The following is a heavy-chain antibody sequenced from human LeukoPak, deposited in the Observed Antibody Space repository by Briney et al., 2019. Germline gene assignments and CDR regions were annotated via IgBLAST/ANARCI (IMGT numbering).Heavy chain of an antibody. V-gene: IGHV4-39*01. D-gene: IGHD7-27*01. Sequence: KPSETLSLTCTVSGGSISSSSYYWGWIRQPPGKGLEWIGSIYYSGSTYYNPSLKSRVTISVDTSKNQFSLKLSSVTAADTAVYYCARLGMGYWGQGTLVTVSS. CDR1: GGSISSSSYY. CDR3: ARLGMGY. J-gene: IGHJ4*02. CDR2: IYYSGST.